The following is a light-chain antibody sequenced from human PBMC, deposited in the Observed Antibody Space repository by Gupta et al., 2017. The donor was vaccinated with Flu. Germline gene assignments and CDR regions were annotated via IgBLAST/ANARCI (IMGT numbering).Light chain of an antibody. CDR3: NSYATTTTPWV. J-gene: IGLJ3*02. CDR1: SSDVGGHKY. Sequence: QSALTQPASVSGSLGQAGTISCTGTSSDVGGHKYVSWYQHHPGNAPKLIIYEVTYRPSGVSNRFSGSKSGNSASLTISGLQAEDEADYYCNSYATTTTPWVFGGGTRLTVL. CDR2: EVT. V-gene: IGLV2-14*01.